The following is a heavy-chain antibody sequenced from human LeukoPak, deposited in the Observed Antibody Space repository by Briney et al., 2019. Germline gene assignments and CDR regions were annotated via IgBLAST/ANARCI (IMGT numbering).Heavy chain of an antibody. CDR3: ARCIAAAGSYMDV. CDR2: IYYSGST. J-gene: IGHJ6*03. V-gene: IGHV4-39*07. CDR1: GGSMSSSSYY. D-gene: IGHD6-13*01. Sequence: SETLSLTCTVSGGSMSSSSYYWGWIRQPPGKGLEWIGSIYYSGSTYQNPSLKSRVTISVDTSKNQFSLKLSSVTAADTAVYYCARCIAAAGSYMDVWGKGTTVTVSS.